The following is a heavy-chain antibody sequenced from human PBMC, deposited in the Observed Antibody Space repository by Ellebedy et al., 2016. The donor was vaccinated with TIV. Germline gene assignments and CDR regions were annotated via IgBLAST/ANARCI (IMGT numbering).Heavy chain of an antibody. V-gene: IGHV3-33*01. J-gene: IGHJ6*02. CDR1: GLTFSSYG. Sequence: GESLKISCAASGLTFSSYGMHWVRQAPGKGLEWVAVIWYDGSNKYYADSVKGRFTISRDNSKNTLYLQMNSLRAEDTAVYYCARDEMPPPIAAAGDYYYYGMEVWGQGTTVTVSS. CDR3: ARDEMPPPIAAAGDYYYYGMEV. CDR2: IWYDGSNK. D-gene: IGHD6-13*01.